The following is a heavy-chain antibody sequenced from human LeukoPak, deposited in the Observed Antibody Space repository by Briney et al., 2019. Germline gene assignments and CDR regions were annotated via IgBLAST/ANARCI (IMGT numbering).Heavy chain of an antibody. Sequence: GGSLRLSCAASGFTFTDYWMSWVRQAPGKGLEWVANIKQDGSEKNYVDSVKGRSTISRDNAKNSLYLQMNSLRAEDTAVYYCAREGAGYYLDYWGQGTLVTVPS. V-gene: IGHV3-7*01. CDR2: IKQDGSEK. D-gene: IGHD3-9*01. CDR3: AREGAGYYLDY. CDR1: GFTFTDYW. J-gene: IGHJ4*02.